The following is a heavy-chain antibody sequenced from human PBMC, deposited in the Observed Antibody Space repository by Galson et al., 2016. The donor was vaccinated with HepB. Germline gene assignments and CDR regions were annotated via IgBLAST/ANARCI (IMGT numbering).Heavy chain of an antibody. J-gene: IGHJ4*02. CDR2: ISYDGRDK. CDR3: AKLTGGYTLVTQKGVFDN. Sequence: SLRLSCAASGFSFSDYGIHWVRQAPGKGLEWLSLISYDGRDKYYADSVKGRFTVSRDNSKNTLYLQINSLRAEDTAVYYCAKLTGGYTLVTQKGVFDNWGQGTLVTVSS. D-gene: IGHD7-27*01. V-gene: IGHV3-30*18. CDR1: GFSFSDYG.